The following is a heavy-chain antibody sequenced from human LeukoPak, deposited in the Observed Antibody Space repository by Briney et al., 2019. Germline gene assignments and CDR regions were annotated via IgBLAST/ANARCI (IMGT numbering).Heavy chain of an antibody. D-gene: IGHD1-7*01. V-gene: IGHV1-69*06. CDR1: GGTFSSYA. CDR3: AGLKPPGITGTTL. Sequence: GASVKVSCKASGGTFSSYAITWMRQAPGQGLEWMGGIIPIFGAANYAQKFQGRVTITADRSTSTAYMELSSLRSEDTTVYYCAGLKPPGITGTTLWGQGTLVTVSS. CDR2: IIPIFGAA. J-gene: IGHJ4*02.